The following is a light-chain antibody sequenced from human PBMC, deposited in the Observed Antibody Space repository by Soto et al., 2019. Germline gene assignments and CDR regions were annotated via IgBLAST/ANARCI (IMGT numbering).Light chain of an antibody. CDR1: QSISSY. CDR3: QQSYSTPIT. CDR2: AAS. J-gene: IGKJ3*01. Sequence: DIQMTQSPSSLSASVGDRVTITCRASQSISSYLNWYQQKPGQAPKLLIYAASSLQSGVPSRFSGSGSGTDFPLTISSLQPEDFATYYCQQSYSTPITFGPGTKVDIK. V-gene: IGKV1-39*01.